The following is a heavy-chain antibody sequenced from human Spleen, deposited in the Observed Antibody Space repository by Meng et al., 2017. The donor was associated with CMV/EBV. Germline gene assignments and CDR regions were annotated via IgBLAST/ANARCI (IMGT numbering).Heavy chain of an antibody. Sequence: GGSLRLSCTASGFTFGDYAMSWVRQAPGKGLEWVGFIRSKAYGGTTEYAASVKGRFTISRDDSKSIAYLQMNSLKTEDTAVYYCTRVRFLEWLFPLDFDYWGQGTLVTVSS. CDR2: IRSKAYGGTT. CDR1: GFTFGDYA. J-gene: IGHJ4*02. V-gene: IGHV3-49*04. CDR3: TRVRFLEWLFPLDFDY. D-gene: IGHD3-3*01.